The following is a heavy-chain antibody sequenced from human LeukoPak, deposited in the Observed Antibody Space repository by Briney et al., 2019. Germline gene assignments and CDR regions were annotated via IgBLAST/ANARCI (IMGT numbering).Heavy chain of an antibody. V-gene: IGHV3-48*04. CDR1: GFTFSSYS. CDR2: ISSSSSTI. J-gene: IGHJ3*02. D-gene: IGHD2-15*01. Sequence: GGSLRLSCAASGFTFSSYSMNWVRQAPGKGLEWVSYISSSSSTIYYADSVKGRFTISRDNAKNSLYLQMNSLRAEDTAVYYCARISTEKDIVVVVAAPWDAFDIWGQGTMVTVSS. CDR3: ARISTEKDIVVVVAAPWDAFDI.